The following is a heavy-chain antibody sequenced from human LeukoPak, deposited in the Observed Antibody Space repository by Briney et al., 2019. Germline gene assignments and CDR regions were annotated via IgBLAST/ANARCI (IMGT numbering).Heavy chain of an antibody. CDR2: INTNTGNP. CDR3: ARVPFVVMGDTGNWFDP. D-gene: IGHD2-8*01. J-gene: IGHJ5*02. Sequence: ASVKVSCKVSGYALTELSMHWVRQAPGQGLEWMGWINTNTGNPTYAQGFTGRFVFSLDASVSTAYLQIRRLKAEDTAVYYCARVPFVVMGDTGNWFDPWGEGTLVTVSS. CDR1: GYALTELS. V-gene: IGHV7-4-1*01.